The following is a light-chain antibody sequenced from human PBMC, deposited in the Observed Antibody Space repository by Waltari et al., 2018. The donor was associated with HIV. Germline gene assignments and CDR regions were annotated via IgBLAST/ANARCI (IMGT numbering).Light chain of an antibody. CDR1: QSVSTT. J-gene: IGKJ2*03. CDR2: GAS. CDR3: LRSDNWPYS. Sequence: EIVMTQSPVTLSVSPGERATLSCRASQSVSTTLAWYQQRPGQAPRVLIYGASTRATGIPARFSGSGSGTEFTLTISSLQSEDSAVYYCLRSDNWPYSFGQGTKLEIK. V-gene: IGKV3-15*01.